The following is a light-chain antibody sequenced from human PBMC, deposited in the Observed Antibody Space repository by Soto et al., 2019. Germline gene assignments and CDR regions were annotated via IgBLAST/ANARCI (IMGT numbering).Light chain of an antibody. J-gene: IGLJ7*01. CDR2: DND. Sequence: QSVLTQPPSVSAAPGQKVTISCSGSTSNIGKNYVSWYQQLPGTAPKLLIYDNDKRPSGIPDRFSGSKSGTSATLGITGLQTGDEADYYCGTLDSGLSAGVFVGGTQLTVL. V-gene: IGLV1-51*01. CDR1: TSNIGKNY. CDR3: GTLDSGLSAGV.